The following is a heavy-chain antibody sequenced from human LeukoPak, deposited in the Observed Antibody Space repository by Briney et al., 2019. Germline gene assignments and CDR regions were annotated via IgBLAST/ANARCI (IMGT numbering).Heavy chain of an antibody. J-gene: IGHJ4*02. CDR1: GGSFSGYY. CDR2: INHRGST. V-gene: IGHV4-34*01. CDR3: ARAEGSVVPAAILDY. Sequence: SETLSLTCAVYGGSFSGYYWSWIRQPPGKGLEWIGEINHRGSTNYNPSLKSRVTISVDTSKNQFSLKLSSVTAADTAVYYCARAEGSVVPAAILDYWGQGTLVTVSS. D-gene: IGHD2-2*02.